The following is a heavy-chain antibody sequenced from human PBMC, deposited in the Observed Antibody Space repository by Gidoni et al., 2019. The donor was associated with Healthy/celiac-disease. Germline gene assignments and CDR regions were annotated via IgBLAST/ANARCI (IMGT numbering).Heavy chain of an antibody. D-gene: IGHD4-17*01. J-gene: IGHJ1*01. CDR2: ISYDGRNK. CDR3: ARDLGGDYVGFQH. Sequence: QGQLVESGGGVVQPGRALRLTCAASGFTFGSYAMHWVRQAPGKGLEWVAVISYDGRNKYYADSVKGLFTISRDNSKNTLYLQMNSLSAEDTAVYYCARDLGGDYVGFQHWGQGTLVTVSS. V-gene: IGHV3-30-3*01. CDR1: GFTFGSYA.